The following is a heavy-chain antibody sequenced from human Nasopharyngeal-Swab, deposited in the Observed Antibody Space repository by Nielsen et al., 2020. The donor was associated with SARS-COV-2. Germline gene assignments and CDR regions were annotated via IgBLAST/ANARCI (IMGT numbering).Heavy chain of an antibody. V-gene: IGHV3-30-3*01. CDR3: AISIFGVAQNYFDY. CDR1: GFTFSSYA. J-gene: IGHJ4*02. CDR2: ISYDGSNK. Sequence: RGSLRLSCAASGFTFSSYAMHWVRQAPGKGLEWVAVISYDGSNKYYADSVKGRFTISRDNSKNTLYLQMNSLRAEDTAVYYCAISIFGVAQNYFDYWGQGTLVTVSS. D-gene: IGHD3-3*01.